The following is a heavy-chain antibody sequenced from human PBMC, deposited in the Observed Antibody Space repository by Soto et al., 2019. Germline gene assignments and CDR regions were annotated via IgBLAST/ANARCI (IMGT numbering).Heavy chain of an antibody. V-gene: IGHV1-69*12. D-gene: IGHD4-17*01. CDR2: IILPFGKA. J-gene: IGHJ4*02. CDR1: GGTFSNYA. Sequence: QVRLVQSGAEVKKPESSGKVSCKASGGTFSNYAIGWVRQAPGQGLEWMGGIILPFGKAKYAQKFQDRVTISAAESMTTSDMELRGLRSEDTAVYYCARGPDYEGIFGSWGQGTLVTVSS. CDR3: ARGPDYEGIFGS.